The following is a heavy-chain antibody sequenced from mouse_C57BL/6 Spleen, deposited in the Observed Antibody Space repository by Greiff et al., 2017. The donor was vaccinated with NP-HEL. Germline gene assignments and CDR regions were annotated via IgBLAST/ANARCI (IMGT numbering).Heavy chain of an antibody. V-gene: IGHV5-9*04. D-gene: IGHD2-14*01. Sequence: EVQVVESGGGLVKPGGSLKLSCAASGFTFSSYTMSWVRQTPEKRLEWVATISGGGGNTYYPDSVKGRFTISRDNAKNTLYLRMSSLRSEDTAVYYCARHRTDWGQGTLVTVSA. CDR1: GFTFSSYT. J-gene: IGHJ3*01. CDR3: ARHRTD. CDR2: ISGGGGNT.